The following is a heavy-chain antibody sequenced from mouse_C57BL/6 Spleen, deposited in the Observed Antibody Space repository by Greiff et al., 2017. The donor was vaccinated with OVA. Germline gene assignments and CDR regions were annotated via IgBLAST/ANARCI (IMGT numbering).Heavy chain of an antibody. CDR2: IIPSNGGT. Sequence: VQLQQPGTELVKPGASVKLSCKASGYTFTSYWMHWVKQRPGQGLEWIGNIIPSNGGTNYNEKFKSKATLTVDKSSSPAYMQLSSLTSEDSAVYYCARLTTVGYYFDYWGQGTTLTVSS. V-gene: IGHV1-53*01. J-gene: IGHJ2*01. CDR3: ARLTTVGYYFDY. D-gene: IGHD1-1*01. CDR1: GYTFTSYW.